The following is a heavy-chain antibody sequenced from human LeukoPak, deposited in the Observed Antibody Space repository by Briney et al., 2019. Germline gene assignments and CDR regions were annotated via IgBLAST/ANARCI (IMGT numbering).Heavy chain of an antibody. CDR1: GFTFSNYA. V-gene: IGHV3-23*01. Sequence: GGSLRLSCAASGFTFSNYAMSWVRQAPGKGLEWVSTIYFSGGNTYSADSVKGRFTISRDNSKNTLYLQMNSLRAEDTAVYYCANTNSGWYYFDYWGQGTLVTVSS. CDR2: IYFSGGNT. J-gene: IGHJ4*02. CDR3: ANTNSGWYYFDY. D-gene: IGHD6-19*01.